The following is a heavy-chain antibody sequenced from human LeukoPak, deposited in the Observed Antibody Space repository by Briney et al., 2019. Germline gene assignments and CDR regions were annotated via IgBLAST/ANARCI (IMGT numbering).Heavy chain of an antibody. Sequence: SVKVSCKASGGTFSSYAISWVRQAPGHGLEWMGGIIPIFGTANYAQKFQGRVTITADESTSTAYMDLSSLRSEDTAVYYCARDQLLDDSSSYYFDYWGQGTLVTVSS. CDR3: ARDQLLDDSSSYYFDY. J-gene: IGHJ4*02. V-gene: IGHV1-69*13. CDR1: GGTFSSYA. CDR2: IIPIFGTA. D-gene: IGHD3-22*01.